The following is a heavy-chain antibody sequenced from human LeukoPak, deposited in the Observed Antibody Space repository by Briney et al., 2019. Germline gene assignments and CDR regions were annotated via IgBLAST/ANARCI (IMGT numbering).Heavy chain of an antibody. J-gene: IGHJ3*02. CDR3: ARLAMNGYVWGSYRYAHDAFDI. V-gene: IGHV5-51*01. D-gene: IGHD3-16*02. CDR2: IYPGDSDT. Sequence: GESLKISCKGSGYSFTSYWIGWVRQMPGKGLEWMGIIYPGDSDTRYSPSFQGQVTISADKSISTAYLQWSSLKASDTAMYYCARLAMNGYVWGSYRYAHDAFDIWGQGTMVTVSS. CDR1: GYSFTSYW.